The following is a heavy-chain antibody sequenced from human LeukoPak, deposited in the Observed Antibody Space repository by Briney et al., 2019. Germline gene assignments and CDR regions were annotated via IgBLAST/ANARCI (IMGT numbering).Heavy chain of an antibody. J-gene: IGHJ4*02. CDR2: IKGDGSKI. CDR1: GFTFSEYW. V-gene: IGHV3-7*01. CDR3: ARDGSCFGF. Sequence: GGSLRLSCGASGFTFSEYWMTWVRQVPGRGPEWVANIKGDGSKIYYVDSVKGRFTISRDNDKNSLYLQMNNLRVEDTAVYHCARDGSCFGFWGQGALVTVSS. D-gene: IGHD2-15*01.